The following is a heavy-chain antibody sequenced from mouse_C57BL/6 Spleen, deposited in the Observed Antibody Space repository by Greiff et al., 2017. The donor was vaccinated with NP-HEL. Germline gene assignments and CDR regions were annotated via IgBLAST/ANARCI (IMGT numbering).Heavy chain of an antibody. D-gene: IGHD1-1*01. CDR1: GYAFSSSW. Sequence: QVQLKQSGPELVKPGASVKISCKASGYAFSSSWMNWVKQRPGKGLEWIGRIYPGDGDTNYNGKFKGKATLTADKSSSTAYMQLSSLTSEDSAVYFCARDYGSSYEVGYWGQGTTLTVSS. CDR2: IYPGDGDT. J-gene: IGHJ2*01. V-gene: IGHV1-82*01. CDR3: ARDYGSSYEVGY.